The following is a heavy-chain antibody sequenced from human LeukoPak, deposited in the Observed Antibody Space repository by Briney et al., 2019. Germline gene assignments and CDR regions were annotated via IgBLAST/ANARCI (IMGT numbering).Heavy chain of an antibody. CDR3: ARFPPYYYGSGTSLSDWFDP. CDR1: GGSISSYY. V-gene: IGHV4-59*12. J-gene: IGHJ5*02. Sequence: SETLSLTCTVSGGSISSYYWSWIRQPPGKGLEWIGYIYYSGSTNYNPSLKSRVTISVVTSKNQFSLKLSSVTAADTAVYYCARFPPYYYGSGTSLSDWFDPWGQGTLVTVSS. D-gene: IGHD3-10*01. CDR2: IYYSGST.